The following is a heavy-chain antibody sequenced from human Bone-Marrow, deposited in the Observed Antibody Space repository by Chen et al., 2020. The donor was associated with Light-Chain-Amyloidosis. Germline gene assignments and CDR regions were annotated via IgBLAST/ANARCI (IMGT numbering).Heavy chain of an antibody. CDR2: ISSSSSTI. CDR3: ARESTGGWDEIDY. D-gene: IGHD6-19*01. J-gene: IGHJ4*02. V-gene: IGHV3-48*02. CDR1: GFTFSSYS. Sequence: EVQLVESGGGLVQPGGCLRLSCAASGFTFSSYSMNCVRQAPGKGLEWVSYISSSSSTIYYADSVKGRFTISRDNAKNSLYLQMNSLRDEDTAVYYCARESTGGWDEIDYWGQGTLVTVSS.